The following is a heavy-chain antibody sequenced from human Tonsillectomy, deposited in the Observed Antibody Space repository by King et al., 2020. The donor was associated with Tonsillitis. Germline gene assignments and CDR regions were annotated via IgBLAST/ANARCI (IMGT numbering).Heavy chain of an antibody. V-gene: IGHV3-23*04. CDR3: AKDIVLGIVDF. D-gene: IGHD2-8*02. J-gene: IGHJ4*02. CDR2: ISGSGVTT. CDR1: GFTFSNYA. Sequence: VQLVESGGVLVQPGGSLRLSCAASGFTFSNYAMSWVRQAPGKGLQWVSAISGSGVTTYYADSVKGRFTISRDNSKNTLYLQMNSLRAEDTAVYYCAKDIVLGIVDFWGQGTLVTVSS.